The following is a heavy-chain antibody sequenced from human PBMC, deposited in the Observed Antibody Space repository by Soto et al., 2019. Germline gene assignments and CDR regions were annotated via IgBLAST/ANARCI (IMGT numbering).Heavy chain of an antibody. D-gene: IGHD5-12*01. CDR1: GFTFSSYG. J-gene: IGHJ4*02. CDR2: ISYDGSNK. V-gene: IGHV3-30*18. Sequence: PGGSLRLSCAASGFTFSSYGMHWVRQAPGKGLEWVAVISYDGSNKYYADSVKGRFTISIDNSKNTLYLQMNSLRAEDTAVYYCAKDLVLVGXGYVFDYWGQGTLVTVSS. CDR3: AKDLVLVGXGYVFDY.